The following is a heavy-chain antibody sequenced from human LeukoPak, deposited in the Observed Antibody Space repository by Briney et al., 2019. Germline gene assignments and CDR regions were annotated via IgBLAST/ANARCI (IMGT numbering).Heavy chain of an antibody. CDR1: GDSISSYY. D-gene: IGHD2-15*01. V-gene: IGHV4-59*01. J-gene: IGHJ6*03. CDR3: ARGRKSVVVVVAATAPPKFYYMDV. Sequence: PSETLSLTCTVSGDSISSYYWSWIRQLPGKGLEWIGYIYYSETTNYNPSLKSRVTISEDTSKNQFSLKLSSVTAADTAVYYCARGRKSVVVVVAATAPPKFYYMDVWGKGTTVTISS. CDR2: IYYSETT.